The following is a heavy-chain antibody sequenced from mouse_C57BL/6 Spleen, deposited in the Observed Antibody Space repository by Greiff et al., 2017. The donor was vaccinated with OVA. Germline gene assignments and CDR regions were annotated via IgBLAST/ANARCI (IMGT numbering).Heavy chain of an antibody. CDR3: VRYYDYEDYAMDY. D-gene: IGHD2-4*01. V-gene: IGHV10-1*01. J-gene: IGHJ4*01. CDR2: IRSKSNNYAT. CDR1: GFSFNTYA. Sequence: EVKLMESGGGLVQPKGSLKLSCAASGFSFNTYAMNWVRQAPGKGLEWVARIRSKSNNYATYYADSVKDRSTISRDDSESMLYLQMNNLKTEDTAMYYCVRYYDYEDYAMDYWGQGTSVTVSS.